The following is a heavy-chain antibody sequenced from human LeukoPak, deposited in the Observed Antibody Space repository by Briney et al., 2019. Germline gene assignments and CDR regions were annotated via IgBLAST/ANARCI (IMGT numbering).Heavy chain of an antibody. CDR1: GFTFDDYA. CDR3: AKAGGYCSSTSCPDAFDI. D-gene: IGHD2-2*01. CDR2: ISWNSGSI. Sequence: GGSLRLSCAASGFTFDDYAMHWVRQAPGKGLEWVSGISWNSGSIGYADSVKGRFTISRDNAKNSLYLQMNSLRAEDTALYYCAKAGGYCSSTSCPDAFDIWGQGTMVTVSS. J-gene: IGHJ3*02. V-gene: IGHV3-9*01.